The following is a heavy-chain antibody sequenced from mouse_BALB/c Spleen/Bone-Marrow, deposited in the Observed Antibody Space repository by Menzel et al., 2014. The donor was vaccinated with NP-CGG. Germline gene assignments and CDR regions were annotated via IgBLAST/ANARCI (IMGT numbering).Heavy chain of an antibody. V-gene: IGHV4-1*02. CDR3: ARPDYYGYLNY. J-gene: IGHJ2*01. Sequence: EVQPVESGGGLVQPGGSLKLSCAASGFDFSRYWMSWVRQAPGKGLEWIGEINPDSRTINYSPSLKDKFIISRDNAKNTLYLRLNKVRSEDTALYYCARPDYYGYLNYWGQGTTLTVSS. D-gene: IGHD1-1*01. CDR1: GFDFSRYW. CDR2: INPDSRTI.